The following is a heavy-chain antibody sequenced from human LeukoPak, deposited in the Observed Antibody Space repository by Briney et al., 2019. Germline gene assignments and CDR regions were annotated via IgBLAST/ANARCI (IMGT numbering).Heavy chain of an antibody. CDR3: ARGAYGSGSPQKSWFDP. J-gene: IGHJ5*02. D-gene: IGHD3-10*01. Sequence: SETLSLTCTVSGASITSGGFYWSWIRQHPGKGLECIGFIHHSGNAYYNPSLNSRVTILVDTSKNHFSLNLSSVTAADTAVYYCARGAYGSGSPQKSWFDPWGQEPWSPSPQ. CDR2: IHHSGNA. V-gene: IGHV4-31*03. CDR1: GASITSGGFY.